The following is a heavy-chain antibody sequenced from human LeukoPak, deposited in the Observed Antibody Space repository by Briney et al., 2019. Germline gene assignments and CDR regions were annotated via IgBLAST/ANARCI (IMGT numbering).Heavy chain of an antibody. J-gene: IGHJ6*03. CDR2: ISSSSSYI. CDR3: ARDGVLRFLEWSLRAANLYYYYMDV. CDR1: GFTFSSYS. D-gene: IGHD3-3*01. Sequence: GGSLRLSCAASGFTFSSYSMNWVRQAPGKGLEWVSSISSSSSYIYYADSVKGRFTISRDNAKNSLYLQMNSLRAEDTAVYYCARDGVLRFLEWSLRAANLYYYYMDVWGKGTTVTVSS. V-gene: IGHV3-21*01.